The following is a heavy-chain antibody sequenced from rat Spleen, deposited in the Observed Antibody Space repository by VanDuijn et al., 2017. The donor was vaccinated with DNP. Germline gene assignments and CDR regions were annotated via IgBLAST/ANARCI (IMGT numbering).Heavy chain of an antibody. Sequence: EVQLVESGEGLVKPGRSLKLSFAAPGFTFRDYNMAWVRKAPTKGLEWVAYIRFDGGSTYYGDSVKGRFAISRDNAKSTLYLQMNSLRSEDMDTYYCVRWNSGHFDYWGQGVMVPVSS. D-gene: IGHD4-3*01. V-gene: IGHV5-22*01. CDR1: GFTFRDYN. CDR3: VRWNSGHFDY. J-gene: IGHJ2*01. CDR2: IRFDGGST.